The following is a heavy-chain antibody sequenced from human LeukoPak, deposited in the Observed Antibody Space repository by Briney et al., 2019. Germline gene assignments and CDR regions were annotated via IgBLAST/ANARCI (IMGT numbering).Heavy chain of an antibody. D-gene: IGHD5-24*01. CDR3: ARGDGAFDI. V-gene: IGHV4-34*01. Sequence: SEILSLACAVYGGSFSGYYWSWIRQPPGKGLEWIGEINHSGSTNYNPSLKSRVTISVDTSKNQFSLKLSSVTAADTAVYYCARGDGAFDIWGQGTMVTVSS. CDR2: INHSGST. J-gene: IGHJ3*02. CDR1: GGSFSGYY.